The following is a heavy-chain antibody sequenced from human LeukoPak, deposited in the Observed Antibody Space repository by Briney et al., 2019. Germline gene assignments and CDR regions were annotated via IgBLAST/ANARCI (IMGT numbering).Heavy chain of an antibody. J-gene: IGHJ4*02. CDR3: ARDPDITGTLYFDY. CDR2: IYYSGST. V-gene: IGHV4-59*01. Sequence: PSEPLSLTCTVSGGSISSYYWSWIRQPPGKGLEWLGYIYYSGSTNYNPSLKSRVTISVDTSKNQFSLKLSSVTAADTAVYYCARDPDITGTLYFDYWGQGTLVTVSS. D-gene: IGHD1-7*01. CDR1: GGSISSYY.